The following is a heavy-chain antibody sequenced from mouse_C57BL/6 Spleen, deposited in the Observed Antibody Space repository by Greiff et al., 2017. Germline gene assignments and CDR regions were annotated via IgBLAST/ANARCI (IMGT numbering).Heavy chain of an antibody. J-gene: IGHJ4*01. CDR1: GYTFTSYW. CDR3: ARGGNYEHYYAMDY. V-gene: IGHV1-64*01. CDR2: IHPNSGST. Sequence: QVQLQQPGAELVKPGASVKLSCKASGYTFTSYWMHWVKQRPGQGLEWIGMIHPNSGSTNYNEKFQSKATLTVDKSSSTAYMQLSSLTSEDSAVYYCARGGNYEHYYAMDYWGQGTSVTVSS. D-gene: IGHD1-1*01.